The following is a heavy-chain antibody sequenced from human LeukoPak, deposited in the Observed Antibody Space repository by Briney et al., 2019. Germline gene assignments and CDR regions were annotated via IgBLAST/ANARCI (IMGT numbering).Heavy chain of an antibody. J-gene: IGHJ5*02. Sequence: SETLSLTCTVSGGSITPNYWSWIRQAPQKGLEWIGYVYHSGRTNVEPSLKSQVTISVDMSQNQISLKLTSVTAADTALYYCAKMGGHVYDSSTYDPNCFDHWGQGSLVTVSS. CDR2: VYHSGRT. D-gene: IGHD3-22*01. V-gene: IGHV4-59*01. CDR3: AKMGGHVYDSSTYDPNCFDH. CDR1: GGSITPNY.